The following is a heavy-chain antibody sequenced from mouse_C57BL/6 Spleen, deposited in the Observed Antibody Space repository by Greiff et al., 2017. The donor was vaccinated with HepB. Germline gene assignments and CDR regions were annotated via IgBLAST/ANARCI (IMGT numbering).Heavy chain of an antibody. J-gene: IGHJ4*01. CDR2: INPNNGGT. V-gene: IGHV1-26*01. D-gene: IGHD1-1*01. CDR1: GYTFTDYY. Sequence: EVQLQQSGPELVKPGASVKISCKASGYTFTDYYMNWVKQSHGKSLEWIGDINPNNGGTSYNQKFKGKATLTVDKSSSTAYMELRSLTSEDSAVYYCAVIITTVVDPMDYWGQGTSVTVSS. CDR3: AVIITTVVDPMDY.